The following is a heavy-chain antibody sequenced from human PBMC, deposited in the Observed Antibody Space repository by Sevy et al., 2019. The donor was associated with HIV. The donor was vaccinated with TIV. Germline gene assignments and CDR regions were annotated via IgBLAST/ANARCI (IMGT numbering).Heavy chain of an antibody. V-gene: IGHV1-2*02. CDR2: INPNSGGT. J-gene: IGHJ3*02. Sequence: ASVKVSCKASGYTFTGYYMHWVRQAPGQGLEWMGWINPNSGGTNYAQKFQGRVTMTRDTSISTAYMELSRLRSDDTAVYYCASRGVVEYGSSSVGMGAFDIWGQGTMVTVSS. CDR3: ASRGVVEYGSSSVGMGAFDI. CDR1: GYTFTGYY. D-gene: IGHD6-6*01.